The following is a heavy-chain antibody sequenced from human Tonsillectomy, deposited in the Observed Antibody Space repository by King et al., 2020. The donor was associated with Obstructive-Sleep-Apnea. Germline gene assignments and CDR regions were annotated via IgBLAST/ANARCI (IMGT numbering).Heavy chain of an antibody. V-gene: IGHV2-5*02. D-gene: IGHD6-13*01. Sequence: TLKESGPTLVKPTQTLTLTCTFSGFSLSTSGVGVGWIRQPPGKALEWLALIYWDDDKRYSPSLKSRLTITKDTSKNQVVLTMTNMDPVDTATYYCAPGGESSSWYRGESFDYWGQGTLVTVSS. CDR1: GFSLSTSGVG. CDR3: APGGESSSWYRGESFDY. J-gene: IGHJ4*02. CDR2: IYWDDDK.